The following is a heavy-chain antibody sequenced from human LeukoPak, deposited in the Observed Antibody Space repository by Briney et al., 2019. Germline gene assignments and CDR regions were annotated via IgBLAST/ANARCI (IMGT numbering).Heavy chain of an antibody. CDR3: ARAGYSNRWDGVDY. CDR1: GYTFTNYW. V-gene: IGHV5-51*01. D-gene: IGHD2/OR15-2a*01. Sequence: GESLKISCKGSGYTFTNYWIGWVRQMPGKGLEFMGIIYPGDSDTRYSPSSQGQVTISVVKSINTAYLQWSSLKASDSAMYYCARAGYSNRWDGVDYWGQGTLVTVSS. CDR2: IYPGDSDT. J-gene: IGHJ4*02.